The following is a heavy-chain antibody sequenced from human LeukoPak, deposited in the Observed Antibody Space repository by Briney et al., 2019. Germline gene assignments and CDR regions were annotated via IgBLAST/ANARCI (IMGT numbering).Heavy chain of an antibody. J-gene: IGHJ2*01. D-gene: IGHD5-24*01. Sequence: SETLSLTCTVSGGSISSYYWGWIRQPPGKGLEWIGYIYYSGSTNYNPSLKSRVTISVDTSKNQFSLKLSSVAAADTAVYYCARVRMATISLDLWGRGTLVTVSS. CDR1: GGSISSYY. V-gene: IGHV4-59*01. CDR2: IYYSGST. CDR3: ARVRMATISLDL.